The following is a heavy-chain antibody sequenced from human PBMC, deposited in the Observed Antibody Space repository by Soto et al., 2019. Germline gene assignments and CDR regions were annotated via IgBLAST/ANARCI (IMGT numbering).Heavy chain of an antibody. D-gene: IGHD6-13*01. CDR1: GYTFTSYD. J-gene: IGHJ6*02. V-gene: IGHV1-8*01. CDR2: MNPNSGNT. CDR3: ARGVAAADGMDV. Sequence: ASVKVACKASGYTFTSYDINWVRQATGQGLEWMGWMNPNSGNTGYAQKVRGRVTVTRNTSISTACMELSSLRSEDTAVYYCARGVAAADGMDVWGQGTTVTVSS.